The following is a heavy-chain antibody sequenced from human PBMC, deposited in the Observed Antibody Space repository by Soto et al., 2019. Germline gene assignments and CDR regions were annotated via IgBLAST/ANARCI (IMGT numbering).Heavy chain of an antibody. CDR3: ARDHYYGSGSYYKALDY. Sequence: QVQVVESGGGVVQPGRSLRLSCAASGFTFSTYGMHWVRQAPDKGLEWVAVIWYDGGNKYYADSVQGRFTISRDNSKNTRYLQMNSLRVEDTAVYYCARDHYYGSGSYYKALDYWGQGILVTVSS. V-gene: IGHV3-33*01. CDR2: IWYDGGNK. CDR1: GFTFSTYG. D-gene: IGHD3-10*01. J-gene: IGHJ4*02.